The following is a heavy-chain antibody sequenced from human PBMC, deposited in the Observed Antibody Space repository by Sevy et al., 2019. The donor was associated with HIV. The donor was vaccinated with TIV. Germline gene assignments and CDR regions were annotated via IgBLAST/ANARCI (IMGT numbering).Heavy chain of an antibody. J-gene: IGHJ4*02. CDR3: ATSPMMVVAKSPPRCGPDFDH. Sequence: GASVKVSCKASGDTFNRYAFSWVRQAPGQGLEWMGGIITIFGAANYAQKVQGRVTITADKSASIVYMKLSSLTSEDTAVYYCATSPMMVVAKSPPRCGPDFDHWGQGTLVTVSS. CDR2: IITIFGAA. CDR1: GDTFNRYA. V-gene: IGHV1-69*06. D-gene: IGHD3-22*01.